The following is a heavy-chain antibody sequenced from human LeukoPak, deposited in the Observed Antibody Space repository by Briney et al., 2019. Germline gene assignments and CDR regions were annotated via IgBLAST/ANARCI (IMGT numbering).Heavy chain of an antibody. Sequence: PGGSLRLSCAASGFTFSSYAMGWVRQAPGKGLEWVSAISGSGGSTYYADSVKGRFTISRDNSKNTLYLQMNSLRAEDTAVYYCAREGYSSSWGHFDYWGQGTPVTVSS. CDR1: GFTFSSYA. D-gene: IGHD6-13*01. V-gene: IGHV3-23*01. CDR2: ISGSGGST. CDR3: AREGYSSSWGHFDY. J-gene: IGHJ4*02.